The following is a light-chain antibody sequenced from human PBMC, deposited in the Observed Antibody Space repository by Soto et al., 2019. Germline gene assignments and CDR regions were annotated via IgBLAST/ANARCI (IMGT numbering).Light chain of an antibody. V-gene: IGLV2-14*01. CDR3: SSYTSSSTYV. CDR1: SSDVGGYSN. Sequence: QSVLTQPASVSGSPGQSITISCTGTSSDVGGYSNVSWYQQHPGKAPKLMIYDVSNRPSGVSNRFSGSKSGNTASLTISGLQAEDEADYYCSSYTSSSTYVFGTGTKVTVL. J-gene: IGLJ1*01. CDR2: DVS.